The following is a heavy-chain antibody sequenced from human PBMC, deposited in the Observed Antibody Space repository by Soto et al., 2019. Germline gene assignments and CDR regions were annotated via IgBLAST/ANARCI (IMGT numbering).Heavy chain of an antibody. CDR3: AAVPNYDILTGTRWGYYGMDG. D-gene: IGHD3-9*01. Sequence: SMKVSCKASGFTLTSSSVQWVRQARGQRLEWIGWIVVGSGNTNYAQKFQERVTITRDMSTSTAYMELSSLRSEDTAVYYCAAVPNYDILTGTRWGYYGMDGWGQGTTVTVSS. CDR2: IVVGSGNT. J-gene: IGHJ6*02. CDR1: GFTLTSSS. V-gene: IGHV1-58*01.